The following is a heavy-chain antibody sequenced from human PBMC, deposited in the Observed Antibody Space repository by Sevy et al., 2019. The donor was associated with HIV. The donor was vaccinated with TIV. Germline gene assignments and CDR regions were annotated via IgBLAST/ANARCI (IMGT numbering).Heavy chain of an antibody. CDR3: AKFLYSSGWYQWGFDF. CDR1: GFTFSDYH. V-gene: IGHV3-11*01. D-gene: IGHD6-19*01. Sequence: GGSLRLSCAASGFTFSDYHMSWIRQAPGKGLEWVSYISSSGTTTYYADSVKGRFTISRDNAKNSLYLQMNSLRDEDTAIYYCAKFLYSSGWYQWGFDFWGQGTLVTVSS. J-gene: IGHJ4*02. CDR2: ISSSGTTT.